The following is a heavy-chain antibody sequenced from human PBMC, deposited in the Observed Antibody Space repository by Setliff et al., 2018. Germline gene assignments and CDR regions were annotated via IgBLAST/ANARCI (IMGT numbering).Heavy chain of an antibody. CDR2: INWNGHFI. Sequence: GGSLRLSCATSGFTFHDYAMHWVRQTPGKGLEWVSGINWNGHFIDYVDSVKGRFTISRDNAKNSLYLQMNSLRAEDTAVYYCASTQRGTSSECWGQGTLVTVSS. CDR3: ASTQRGTSSEC. V-gene: IGHV3-9*01. J-gene: IGHJ4*02. CDR1: GFTFHDYA. D-gene: IGHD6-6*01.